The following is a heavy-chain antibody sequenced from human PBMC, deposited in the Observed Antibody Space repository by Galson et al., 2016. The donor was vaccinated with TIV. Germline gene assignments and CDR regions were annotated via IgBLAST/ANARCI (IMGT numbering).Heavy chain of an antibody. CDR3: VKIDSSGYNYGGRFVY. CDR2: ISGGGGST. D-gene: IGHD3-22*01. Sequence: SLRLSCAASGFTFSSHAITWVRQAPGKGLEWISAISGGGGSTYHTDSVKGRFTISRDNSKNTVFLQMNSLRVEDTAVYYCVKIDSSGYNYGGRFVYWGQGTLVTVSS. V-gene: IGHV3-23*01. CDR1: GFTFSSHA. J-gene: IGHJ4*02.